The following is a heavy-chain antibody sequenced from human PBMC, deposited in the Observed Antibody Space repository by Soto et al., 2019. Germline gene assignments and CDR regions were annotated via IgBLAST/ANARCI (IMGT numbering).Heavy chain of an antibody. Sequence: QVQLVQSGAEVRKPGASVKVSCKASGYTFTSYYMHWVRQAPGQGLEWMGIINPSGGSTSYAKKLQGSRNITRDTPRSTVDRELSSLEYEVTAVYYCARERGTYYYDCSGYYSPRIIWFDPWGQWTLVSGSS. CDR3: ARERGTYYYDCSGYYSPRIIWFDP. D-gene: IGHD3-22*01. CDR1: GYTFTSYY. CDR2: INPSGGST. J-gene: IGHJ5*02. V-gene: IGHV1-46*01.